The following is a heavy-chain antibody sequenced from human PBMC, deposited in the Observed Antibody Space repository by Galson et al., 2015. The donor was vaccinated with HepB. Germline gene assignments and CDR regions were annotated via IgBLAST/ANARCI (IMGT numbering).Heavy chain of an antibody. Sequence: SVKVSCKASGYTFTSYGISWVRQAPGQGLEWMGWISACNGNTNYAQKLQGRVTITTDTSTSTAYMELRSLRSDDTAVYYCARDPSRGEPDYWGQGTLVTVSS. CDR1: GYTFTSYG. CDR3: ARDPSRGEPDY. CDR2: ISACNGNT. J-gene: IGHJ4*02. D-gene: IGHD3-16*01. V-gene: IGHV1-18*04.